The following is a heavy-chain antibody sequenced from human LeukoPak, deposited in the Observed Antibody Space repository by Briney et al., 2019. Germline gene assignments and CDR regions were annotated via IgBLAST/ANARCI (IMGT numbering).Heavy chain of an antibody. Sequence: PGGSPRLSCAASGFTFSNAWMSWVRQAPGKGLEWVGRIKSKTDGGTTDYAAPVKGRFTISRDDSKNTLYLQMNSLKTEDTAVYYCTTIRGYCGGDCYGYWGQGTLVTVSS. CDR1: GFTFSNAW. J-gene: IGHJ4*02. CDR3: TTIRGYCGGDCYGY. CDR2: IKSKTDGGTT. D-gene: IGHD2-21*02. V-gene: IGHV3-15*01.